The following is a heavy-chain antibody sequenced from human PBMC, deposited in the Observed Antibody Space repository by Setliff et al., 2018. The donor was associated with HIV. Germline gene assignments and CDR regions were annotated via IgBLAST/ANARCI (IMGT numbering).Heavy chain of an antibody. CDR3: ARGVQAQVVLMSYVKGRFDP. D-gene: IGHD2-8*01. CDR1: GGSISSRNYY. CDR2: IYYSGTT. J-gene: IGHJ5*02. Sequence: SETLSLTCTVSGGSISSRNYYWAWIRQPPGKGLEWIGTIYYSGTTHYNPSLNSRVIISVDTSKNQFSLRLNSVTAADTAKYFCARGVQAQVVLMSYVKGRFDPWGQGTQVTVSS. V-gene: IGHV4-39*01.